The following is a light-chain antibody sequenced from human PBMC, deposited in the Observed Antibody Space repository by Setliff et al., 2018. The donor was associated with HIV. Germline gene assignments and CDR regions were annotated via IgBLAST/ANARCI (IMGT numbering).Light chain of an antibody. CDR3: AAWDAGLSVYV. V-gene: IGLV1-44*01. J-gene: IGLJ1*01. CDR2: GDD. CDR1: TSNIGRTT. Sequence: QSVLFQPPSLSGAPGQRVTISCSGTTSNIGRTTVNWYQHFEGTAPNLLIFGDDQRPSGVPGRFSASKSGTSASLHISGLESDDEAHYYCAAWDAGLSVYVFGPGTKVTVL.